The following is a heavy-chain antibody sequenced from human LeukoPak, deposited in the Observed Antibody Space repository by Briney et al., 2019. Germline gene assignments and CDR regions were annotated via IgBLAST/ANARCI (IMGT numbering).Heavy chain of an antibody. J-gene: IGHJ4*02. V-gene: IGHV4-59*01. CDR3: ARHYDFWSGYFDY. CDR2: INYSGST. CDR1: GGSINSYY. D-gene: IGHD3-3*01. Sequence: SETLSLTCTVSGGSINSYYWSWIRQPPGKGLQWVGYINYSGSTNYNPSLKSRVTISIDTSKNQFSLKLSSVTAADTAVYYCARHYDFWSGYFDYWGQGTLVTVSS.